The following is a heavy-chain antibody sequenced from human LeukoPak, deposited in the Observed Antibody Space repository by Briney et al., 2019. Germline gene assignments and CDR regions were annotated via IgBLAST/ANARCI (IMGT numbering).Heavy chain of an antibody. CDR1: GFTVITND. J-gene: IGHJ4*02. CDR3: ARGVEPLAANTLSY. CDR2: LYSDGNT. Sequence: GSLRLSCAASGFTVITNDMTWVRQAPGEGIEWVSVLYSDGNTKYADSVQGRFTICRDNSKNTLYLEMNSLSPDDTAVYYCARGVEPLAANTLSYWGQGTLVTVSS. V-gene: IGHV3-53*01. D-gene: IGHD1-14*01.